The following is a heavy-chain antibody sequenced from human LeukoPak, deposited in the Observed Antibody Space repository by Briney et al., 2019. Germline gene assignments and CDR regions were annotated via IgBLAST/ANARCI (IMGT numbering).Heavy chain of an antibody. D-gene: IGHD2-2*01. CDR3: ARDAGIVVVPAAPIL. Sequence: ASVKVSCKASGGTFSSYAISWVRQAPGRGLEWMGWISAYNGNTNYAQKLQGRVTMTTDTSTSTAYMELRSLRSDDTTVYYCARDAGIVVVPAAPILWGQGTLVTVSS. V-gene: IGHV1-18*01. J-gene: IGHJ4*02. CDR1: GGTFSSYA. CDR2: ISAYNGNT.